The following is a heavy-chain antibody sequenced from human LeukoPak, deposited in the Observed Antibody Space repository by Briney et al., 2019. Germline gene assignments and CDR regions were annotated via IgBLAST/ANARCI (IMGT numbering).Heavy chain of an antibody. CDR3: AKAYCSSTSCYPNYYYYYMDV. Sequence: GGSLRLSCAASGFTFSSHGMSWVRQAPGKGLEWVSTISGSGGSKYYADSVKGRCTISRDNSKNTLYLQMNSLRAEDTAVYYCAKAYCSSTSCYPNYYYYYMDVWGKGTTVTISS. J-gene: IGHJ6*03. D-gene: IGHD2-2*01. V-gene: IGHV3-23*01. CDR1: GFTFSSHG. CDR2: ISGSGGSK.